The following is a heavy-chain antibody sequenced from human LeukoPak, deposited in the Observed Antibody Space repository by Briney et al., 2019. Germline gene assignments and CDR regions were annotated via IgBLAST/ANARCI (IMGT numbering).Heavy chain of an antibody. CDR2: INAGNGNT. J-gene: IGHJ6*02. CDR1: GYTFTSYG. CDR3: ARVGWDYYGMDV. V-gene: IGHV1-3*01. Sequence: ASVKVSCKASGYTFTSYGISWVRQAPGQRLEWMGWINAGNGNTKYSQKFQGRVTITRDTSASTAYMELSSLRSEDTAVYYCARVGWDYYGMDVWGQGTTVTVSS. D-gene: IGHD2-15*01.